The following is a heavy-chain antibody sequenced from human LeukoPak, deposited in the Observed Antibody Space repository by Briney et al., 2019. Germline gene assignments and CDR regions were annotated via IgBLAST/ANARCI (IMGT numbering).Heavy chain of an antibody. Sequence: GGSLRLSCAASGFTFSSYGMSWVRQAPGKGLEWVSTISGSGGSTYYTDSVKGRFTISRDNSKNTLYLQMNSLRAEDTAVYYCARTYYDILTALTLIDYWGQGTLVTVSS. J-gene: IGHJ4*02. CDR2: ISGSGGST. V-gene: IGHV3-23*01. D-gene: IGHD3-9*01. CDR3: ARTYYDILTALTLIDY. CDR1: GFTFSSYG.